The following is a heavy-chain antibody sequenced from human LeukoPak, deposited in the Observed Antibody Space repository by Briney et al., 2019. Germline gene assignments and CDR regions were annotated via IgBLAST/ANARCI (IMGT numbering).Heavy chain of an antibody. CDR2: IKQGESER. CDR1: GFTFRSYR. Sequence: GGSLRLSCAASGFTFRSYRMNWVRQAPGKGLEWVASIKQGESERYYVDSVNGRFTISRDNAKNSLYLQMNSLRDEDTAVYYCTRDPDALDYWGQGTLVTVSS. V-gene: IGHV3-7*01. J-gene: IGHJ4*02. CDR3: TRDPDALDY.